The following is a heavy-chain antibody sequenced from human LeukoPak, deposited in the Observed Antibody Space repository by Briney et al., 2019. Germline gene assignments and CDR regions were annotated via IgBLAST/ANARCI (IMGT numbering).Heavy chain of an antibody. J-gene: IGHJ4*02. D-gene: IGHD3-3*01. CDR2: IYTSGST. V-gene: IGHV4-59*10. CDR3: ARLSDFWSGKGYFDY. Sequence: GSLRLSCAASGFTFSSYSMNWVRQAPGKGLEWVGRIYTSGSTNYNPSLKSRVTMSVDTSKNQFSLKLSSVTAADTAVYYCARLSDFWSGKGYFDYWGQGTLVTVSS. CDR1: GFTFSSYS.